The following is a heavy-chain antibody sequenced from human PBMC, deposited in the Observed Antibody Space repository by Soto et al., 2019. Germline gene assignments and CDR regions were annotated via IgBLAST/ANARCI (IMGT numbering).Heavy chain of an antibody. CDR1: GGTFSTYA. D-gene: IGHD5-18*01. J-gene: IGHJ4*02. Sequence: QVQLVQSGAEVKKPESSVQVSCKAPGGTFSTYAISWVRQAPGQGLEWMGGIIPMCGTANYAQRFQDRVTITADDSTNTVYMELSSLRSEDTAVYLCASGIQLWLRRINTGYAGWGQGTLVTVSS. CDR3: ASGIQLWLRRINTGYAG. V-gene: IGHV1-69*12. CDR2: IIPMCGTA.